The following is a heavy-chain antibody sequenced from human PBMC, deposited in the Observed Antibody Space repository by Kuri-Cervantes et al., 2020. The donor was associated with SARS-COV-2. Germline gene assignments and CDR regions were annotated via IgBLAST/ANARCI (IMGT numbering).Heavy chain of an antibody. CDR2: IYYSGST. J-gene: IGHJ5*02. CDR3: ARLGGYRSGYNWFDP. V-gene: IGHV4-30-4*08. CDR1: GDSISSGDYY. Sequence: SETLSLTCTVSGDSISSGDYYWTWIRQPPGKGLEWIGYIYYSGSTYYNPSLRSRVTISVDPSKAQFSLNLISVTAADTAVYYCARLGGYRSGYNWFDPWGQGTLVTVSS. D-gene: IGHD5-18*01.